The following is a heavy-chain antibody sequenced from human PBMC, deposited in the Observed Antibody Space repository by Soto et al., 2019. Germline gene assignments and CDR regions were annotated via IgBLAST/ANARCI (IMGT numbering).Heavy chain of an antibody. Sequence: QVQLVQSRAEVRKPGASVKVSCKASGYSVTSYYIHWVRQAPGQGLEWMGIINPSGDTTTYAQRFQGRVTMTRDTSTNTIFMGLSSLTSEDTAVYFCASLEPWFGEPWRGQYFDFWGQGTLVTVSS. D-gene: IGHD3-10*01. J-gene: IGHJ4*02. CDR2: INPSGDTT. CDR1: GYSVTSYY. CDR3: ASLEPWFGEPWRGQYFDF. V-gene: IGHV1-46*03.